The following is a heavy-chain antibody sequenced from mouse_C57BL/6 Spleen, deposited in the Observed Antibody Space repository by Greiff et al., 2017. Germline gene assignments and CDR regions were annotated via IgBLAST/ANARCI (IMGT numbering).Heavy chain of an antibody. CDR3: ARPLYYYGSSSYAMDY. D-gene: IGHD1-1*01. J-gene: IGHJ4*01. CDR2: ISSGSSTI. CDR1: GFTFSDYG. V-gene: IGHV5-17*01. Sequence: EVQRVESGGGLVKPGGSLKLSCAASGFTFSDYGMHWVRQAPEKGLEWVAYISSGSSTIYYADTVKGRFTISRDNAKNTLFLQMTSRRSEDTAMYYCARPLYYYGSSSYAMDYWGQGTSVTVSS.